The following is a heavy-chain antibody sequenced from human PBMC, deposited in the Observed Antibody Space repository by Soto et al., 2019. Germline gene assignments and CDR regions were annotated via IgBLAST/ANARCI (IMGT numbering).Heavy chain of an antibody. CDR2: ISGSGGRT. CDR1: GFTFSSYA. Sequence: EVQLLESGGGLVQPGGSLRLSCAASGFTFSSYAMSWVRQAPGKGLEWVSAISGSGGRTYYADSVKGRFNISRDNSKNTLYLKMNSLRAEDTAVYYCAKNSEAGIDYLGQGTLVTGSS. CDR3: AKNSEAGIDY. J-gene: IGHJ4*02. V-gene: IGHV3-23*01. D-gene: IGHD6-13*01.